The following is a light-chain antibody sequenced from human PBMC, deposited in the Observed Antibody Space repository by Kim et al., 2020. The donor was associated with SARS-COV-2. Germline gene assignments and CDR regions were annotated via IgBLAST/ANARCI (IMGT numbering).Light chain of an antibody. Sequence: GDRVTITCRASQSISSRLAWYQQKPGKAPKLLIYDASSLQSEVPSRFAGSGSGTEFTLTISSLQPDDFATYYCQQYKTYRTFGQGAKVDIK. CDR2: DAS. V-gene: IGKV1-5*01. CDR1: QSISSR. CDR3: QQYKTYRT. J-gene: IGKJ1*01.